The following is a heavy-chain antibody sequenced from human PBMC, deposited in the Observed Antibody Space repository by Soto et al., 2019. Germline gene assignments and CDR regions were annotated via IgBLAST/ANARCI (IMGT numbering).Heavy chain of an antibody. Sequence: EMQLVESGGGLVEPGGSLRLSCAASGFAFSDVWMTWVRQAPGKGLEWAGRIKRKLEHGTTDYAAAVKGRFTISRDHSSNTLSLQIDSLKTEDTAVSYCAPEAEMGGACAWADYFGQWGEGTLVTVSS. CDR1: GFAFSDVW. D-gene: IGHD2-21*02. CDR2: IKRKLEHGTT. V-gene: IGHV3-15*01. J-gene: IGHJ4*01. CDR3: APEAEMGGACAWADYFGQ.